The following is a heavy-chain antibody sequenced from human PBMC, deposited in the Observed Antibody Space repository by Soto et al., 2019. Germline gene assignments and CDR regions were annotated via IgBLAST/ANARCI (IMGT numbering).Heavy chain of an antibody. Sequence: GGSLRLSCAASGFTFSSYGMHWVRQAPGKGLEWVALIYYDGSNKYYTDSVKGRFTISRDNSKNTLYLQMNSLRAEDTAVYYWGRNHLCRKWGIEYWGQGTLVTVSS. D-gene: IGHD7-27*01. CDR1: GFTFSSYG. CDR2: IYYDGSNK. V-gene: IGHV3-33*01. J-gene: IGHJ4*02. CDR3: GRNHLCRKWGIEY.